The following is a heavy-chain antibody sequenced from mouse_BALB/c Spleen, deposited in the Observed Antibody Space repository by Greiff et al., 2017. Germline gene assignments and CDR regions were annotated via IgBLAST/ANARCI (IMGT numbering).Heavy chain of an antibody. D-gene: IGHD1-1*01. CDR1: GYTFTSYW. V-gene: IGHV1S81*02. CDR3: ARGDYYGSSYEAMDY. Sequence: QVQLQQPGAELVKPGASVKLSCKASGYTFTSYWMHWVKQRPGQGLEWIGEINPSNGRTNYNEKFKSKATLTVDKSSSTAYMQLSSLTSEDSAVYYCARGDYYGSSYEAMDYWGQGTSVTVSS. CDR2: INPSNGRT. J-gene: IGHJ4*01.